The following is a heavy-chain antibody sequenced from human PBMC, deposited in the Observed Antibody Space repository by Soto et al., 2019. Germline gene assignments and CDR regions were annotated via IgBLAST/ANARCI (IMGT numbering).Heavy chain of an antibody. J-gene: IGHJ6*02. CDR3: AKVTYVGDYYYGMDV. D-gene: IGHD3-10*02. CDR2: ISYDGSNK. CDR1: GFTFSSYG. V-gene: IGHV3-30*18. Sequence: GGSLRLSCAASGFTFSSYGMHWVRQAPGKGLEWVAVISYDGSNKYYADSVKGRFTISRDNSKNTLYLQMNSLRAEDTAVYYCAKVTYVGDYYYGMDVWGQGTTVTVSS.